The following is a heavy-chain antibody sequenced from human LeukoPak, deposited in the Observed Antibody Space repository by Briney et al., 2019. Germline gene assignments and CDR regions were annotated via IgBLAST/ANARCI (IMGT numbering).Heavy chain of an antibody. V-gene: IGHV1-18*04. Sequence: ASVKVSCKASGYTFTSYGISWVRQAPGQGLEWMGWISAHNGNTNYAQKLQGRVTMTTDTSTSTAYMELRSLRSDDTAVYYCARDRHYYGSGSYPGWFDPWGQGTLVTVSP. CDR2: ISAHNGNT. J-gene: IGHJ5*02. CDR1: GYTFTSYG. D-gene: IGHD3-10*01. CDR3: ARDRHYYGSGSYPGWFDP.